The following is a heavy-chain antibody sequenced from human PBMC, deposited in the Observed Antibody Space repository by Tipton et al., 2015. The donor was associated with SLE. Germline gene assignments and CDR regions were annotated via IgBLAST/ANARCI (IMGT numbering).Heavy chain of an antibody. CDR3: ARDGGGFDY. Sequence: QSGAEVKKPGASVKVSCKASGFPFIGYYVHWVRQAPGRGLEWMGRINPNSEGTNYVRKFQGRVIMTRDTSISTVYMALSSLGSDDTAMYYCARDGGGFDYWGQGTLVTVSS. CDR1: GFPFIGYY. D-gene: IGHD3-16*01. CDR2: INPNSEGT. V-gene: IGHV1-2*06. J-gene: IGHJ4*02.